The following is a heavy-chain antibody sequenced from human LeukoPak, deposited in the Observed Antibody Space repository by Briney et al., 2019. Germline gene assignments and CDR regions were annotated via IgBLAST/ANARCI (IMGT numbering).Heavy chain of an antibody. CDR3: LRDGVPAPEEFDY. Sequence: GASVKVSCKASGYTFIDYYMHWVRQALGQGLEWMGWINPNPNGGGTNYAQKFQGRVTMTRDTSISTAYMELNSLRSDDTAVYYCLRDGVPAPEEFDYWGQGTLVTVSS. CDR1: GYTFIDYY. CDR2: INPNPNGGGT. J-gene: IGHJ4*02. D-gene: IGHD2-2*01. V-gene: IGHV1-2*02.